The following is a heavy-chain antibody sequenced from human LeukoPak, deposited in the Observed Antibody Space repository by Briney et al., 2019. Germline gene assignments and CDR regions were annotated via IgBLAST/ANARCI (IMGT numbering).Heavy chain of an antibody. CDR1: GYTFTDYL. J-gene: IGHJ4*02. D-gene: IGHD2-8*02. Sequence: ASVKVSCKASGYTFTDYLINWMRQAPGQGVEWMGWISHYNGDTNYEQKFQGRVTMNTDTSKGTAYMELRSLRSDDTAMYFCARAISPKRYSSGLGAFVYWGQGTLVIVSS. CDR2: ISHYNGDT. V-gene: IGHV1-18*01. CDR3: ARAISPKRYSSGLGAFVY.